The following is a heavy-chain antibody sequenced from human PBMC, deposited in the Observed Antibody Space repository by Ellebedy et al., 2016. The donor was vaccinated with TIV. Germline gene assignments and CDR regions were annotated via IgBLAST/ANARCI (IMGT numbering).Heavy chain of an antibody. V-gene: IGHV3-7*01. J-gene: IGHJ3*02. CDR3: AGVYRGGAFDI. CDR1: GFTFSSYG. CDR2: IKQDGSEK. D-gene: IGHD1-14*01. Sequence: PGGSLRLSCAASGFTFSSYGMHWVRQAPGKGLEWVANIKQDGSEKYYVDSVKGRFTISRDNAKNSLYLQMNSLRAEDTAVYYCAGVYRGGAFDIWGQGTMVTVSS.